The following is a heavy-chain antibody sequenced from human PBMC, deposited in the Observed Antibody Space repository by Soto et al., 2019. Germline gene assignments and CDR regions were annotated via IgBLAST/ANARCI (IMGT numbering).Heavy chain of an antibody. CDR1: GFTVSSNY. Sequence: GGSLRLSCAASGFTVSSNYMSWVRQAPGKGLEWVSVIYSGGSTYYANSVKGRFTISRDNSKNTLYLQMNSLRAEDTAVYYCARPQPQLRYPMDVWGKGTTVTVSS. J-gene: IGHJ6*03. D-gene: IGHD3-9*01. CDR3: ARPQPQLRYPMDV. CDR2: IYSGGST. V-gene: IGHV3-66*04.